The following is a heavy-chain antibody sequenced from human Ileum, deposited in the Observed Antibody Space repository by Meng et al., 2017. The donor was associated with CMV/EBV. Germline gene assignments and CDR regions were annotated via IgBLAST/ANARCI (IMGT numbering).Heavy chain of an antibody. CDR2: INVYSGNP. Sequence: QVQLVQSGSELKEPGASVKVSGKTSGYTFFDYGINWVRQAPGQRLEWMGWINVYSGNPTYAQDFTGRFVFSLDTSVSTAYLQINSLRAEDTAVYYCTRGAGEHTAKFDYWGQGTLVTVSS. J-gene: IGHJ4*02. CDR3: TRGAGEHTAKFDY. V-gene: IGHV7-4-1*02. D-gene: IGHD5-18*01. CDR1: GYTFFDYG.